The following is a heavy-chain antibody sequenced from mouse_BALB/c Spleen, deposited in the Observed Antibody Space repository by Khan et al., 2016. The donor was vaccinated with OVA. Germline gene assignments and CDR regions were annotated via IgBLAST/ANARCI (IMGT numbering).Heavy chain of an antibody. CDR3: ARSFCYGSSTWFGY. D-gene: IGHD1-1*01. CDR1: GYPLTSYW. CDR2: IDPSDSYT. Sequence: QVQLQQPGAELVKPGASVKLSCKASGYPLTSYWLHWVKQRPGQGLEWIGEIDPSDSYTNYNQKFKGKATLTVDKSSSTTYMQLSSLTSEDSPVSCCARSFCYGSSTWFGYWGQGTLVTVSA. J-gene: IGHJ3*01. V-gene: IGHV1-69*02.